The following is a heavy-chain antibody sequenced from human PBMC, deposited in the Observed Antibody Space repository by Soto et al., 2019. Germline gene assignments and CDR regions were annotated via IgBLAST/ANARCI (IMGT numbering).Heavy chain of an antibody. CDR3: AKDLSRIAARRLGFDY. J-gene: IGHJ4*02. CDR2: ISGSGGST. D-gene: IGHD6-6*01. CDR1: GFTFSSYA. Sequence: GGSLRLSCAASGFTFSSYAMSWVRQAPGKGLEWVSAISGSGGSTYYADSVKGRFTISRDNSKNTLYLQMNSLRAEDTAVYYCAKDLSRIAARRLGFDYWGQGTLVTVSS. V-gene: IGHV3-23*01.